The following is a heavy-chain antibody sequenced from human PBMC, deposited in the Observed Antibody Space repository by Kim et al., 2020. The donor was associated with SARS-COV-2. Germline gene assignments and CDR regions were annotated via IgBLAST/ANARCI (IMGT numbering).Heavy chain of an antibody. CDR3: TRAHNIGRWAYYYYYYMDV. Sequence: GGSLRLSCTASGFTFGDYAMSWVRQAPGKGLEWVGFIRSKAYGGTTEYAASVKCRFTISRDDSKSIAYLQMNSLKTEDTAVYYCTRAHNIGRWAYYYYYYMDVWGKGTTVTVSS. CDR1: GFTFGDYA. V-gene: IGHV3-49*04. CDR2: IRSKAYGGTT. J-gene: IGHJ6*03. D-gene: IGHD5-12*01.